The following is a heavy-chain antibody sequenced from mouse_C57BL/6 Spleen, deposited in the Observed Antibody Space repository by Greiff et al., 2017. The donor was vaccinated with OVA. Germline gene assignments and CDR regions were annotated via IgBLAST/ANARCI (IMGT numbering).Heavy chain of an antibody. CDR2: IDPETGGT. J-gene: IGHJ3*01. CDR3: TRSEAAWFAY. CDR1: GYTFTDYE. Sequence: QVQLKESGAELVRPGASVTLSCKASGYTFTDYEMHWVKQTPVHGLEWIGAIDPETGGTAYNQKFKGKAILTADKSSSTAYMELRSLTSEDSAVYYCTRSEAAWFAYWGQGTLVTVSA. V-gene: IGHV1-15*01.